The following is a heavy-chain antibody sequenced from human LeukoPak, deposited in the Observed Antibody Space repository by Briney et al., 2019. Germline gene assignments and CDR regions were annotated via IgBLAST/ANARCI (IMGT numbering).Heavy chain of an antibody. CDR1: GGSISSYY. CDR2: IYYTGNT. D-gene: IGHD2-15*01. CDR3: ARYCTGANCYSNRGAFGI. V-gene: IGHV4-59*01. J-gene: IGHJ3*02. Sequence: SETLSLTCTVSGGSISSYYWSWIRQPPGKGLEWIGYIYYTGNTNYNPSLKSRVTISVDTSKNQFSLKLSSVTAADTAVYYCARYCTGANCYSNRGAFGIWGRGTMVTVSS.